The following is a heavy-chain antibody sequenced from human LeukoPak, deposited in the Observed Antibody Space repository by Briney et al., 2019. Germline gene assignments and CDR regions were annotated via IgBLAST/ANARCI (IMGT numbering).Heavy chain of an antibody. V-gene: IGHV3-33*01. CDR3: AREARIAARPLDY. CDR1: GFTFSSYG. Sequence: GGSLRLSRAASGFTFSSYGMHWVRQAPGKGLEWVAVIWYDGSNKYYADSVKGRFTISRDNSKNTLYLQMNSLRAEDTAVYYCAREARIAARPLDYWGQGTLVTVSS. J-gene: IGHJ4*02. D-gene: IGHD6-6*01. CDR2: IWYDGSNK.